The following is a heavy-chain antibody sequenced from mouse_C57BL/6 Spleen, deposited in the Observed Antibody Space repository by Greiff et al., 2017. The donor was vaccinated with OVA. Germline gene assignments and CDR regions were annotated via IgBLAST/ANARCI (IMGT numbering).Heavy chain of an antibody. CDR1: GFTFSSYG. J-gene: IGHJ4*01. V-gene: IGHV5-6*02. CDR3: ARRDYGSPSLYAMDY. D-gene: IGHD1-1*01. Sequence: EVKVVESGGDLVKPGGSLKLSCAASGFTFSSYGMSWVRRTPDKRLEWVATISSGGSYTYYPDSVKGRFTISRDNAKNTLYLQMSSLKSEDTAMYYCARRDYGSPSLYAMDYWGQGTSVTVSS. CDR2: ISSGGSYT.